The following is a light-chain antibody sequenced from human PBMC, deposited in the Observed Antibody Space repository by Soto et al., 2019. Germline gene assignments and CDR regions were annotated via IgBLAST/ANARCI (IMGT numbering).Light chain of an antibody. V-gene: IGKV4-1*01. CDR2: WAS. J-gene: IGKJ1*01. Sequence: DVVMTQSPDSLAVSLDERATINCKSSQSVLYSSNNKNYLAWYQQKPGQPPKLLIYWASTRESGVPDRFSASGSGTDFTLTISSLQAEDVAVYYCQQYYSTPTFGQGTKVEIK. CDR1: QSVLYSSNNKNY. CDR3: QQYYSTPT.